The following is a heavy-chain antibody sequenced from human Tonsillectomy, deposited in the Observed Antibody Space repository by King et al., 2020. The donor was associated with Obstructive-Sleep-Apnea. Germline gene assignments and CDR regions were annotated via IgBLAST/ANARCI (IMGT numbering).Heavy chain of an antibody. CDR1: GGSISIGGYS. J-gene: IGHJ5*02. CDR2: IFQTGTT. Sequence: QMQLQESGSGLVKPSQTLSLTCAVSGGSISIGGYSWSWIRQPPGKGLEWIGSIFQTGTTFYNPSLKSRVTLSVDRSKNHFSLKLTSVTAADTAVYYCAREGDDYGDYGTGRALGFDPWGQGTLVTISS. CDR3: AREGDDYGDYGTGRALGFDP. V-gene: IGHV4-30-2*01. D-gene: IGHD4-17*01.